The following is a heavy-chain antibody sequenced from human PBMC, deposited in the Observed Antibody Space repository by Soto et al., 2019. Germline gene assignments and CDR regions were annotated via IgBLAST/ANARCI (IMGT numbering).Heavy chain of an antibody. Sequence: XVCLRLSSAASGFTFSSDSMNGVRQAPGKGLEWVSSISSSSSYIYYADSVKGRFTISRDNAKNSLYLQMNSLRAEDTAVYYCARDSGYDGDYGMDVWGQGTTVTVSS. J-gene: IGHJ6*02. D-gene: IGHD5-12*01. CDR3: ARDSGYDGDYGMDV. CDR2: ISSSSSYI. CDR1: GFTFSSDS. V-gene: IGHV3-21*01.